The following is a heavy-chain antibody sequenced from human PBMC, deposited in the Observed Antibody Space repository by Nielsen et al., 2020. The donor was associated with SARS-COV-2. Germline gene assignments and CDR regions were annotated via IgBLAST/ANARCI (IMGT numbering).Heavy chain of an antibody. D-gene: IGHD1-26*01. J-gene: IGHJ4*02. CDR3: ATDSGSYYVVDY. V-gene: IGHV3-7*01. Sequence: GGSLRLSCAASGFTFSSYWMSWVRQAPGKGLEWVANIKQDGSEKYYVDSVKGRVTISRDNAKNSLYLQMNSLRAEDTAVYYCATDSGSYYVVDYWGQGTLVTVSS. CDR1: GFTFSSYW. CDR2: IKQDGSEK.